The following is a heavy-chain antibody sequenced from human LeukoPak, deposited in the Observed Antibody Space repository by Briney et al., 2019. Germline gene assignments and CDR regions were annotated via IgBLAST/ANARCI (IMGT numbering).Heavy chain of an antibody. CDR2: INPNSGGT. Sequence: GASVKVSCKASGYTFTGYYLLWVRQAPGQGLEWMGWINPNSGGTNYAQKFQGRGTMTRDTSISTAYMELRRLRSDDTAVYYCATRGVPAASVHFDYWGQGTLVTVSS. J-gene: IGHJ4*02. CDR3: ATRGVPAASVHFDY. V-gene: IGHV1-2*02. CDR1: GYTFTGYY. D-gene: IGHD2-2*01.